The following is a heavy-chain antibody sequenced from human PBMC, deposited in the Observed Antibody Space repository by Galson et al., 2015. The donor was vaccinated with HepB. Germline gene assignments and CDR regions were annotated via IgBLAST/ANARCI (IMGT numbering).Heavy chain of an antibody. V-gene: IGHV3-21*01. J-gene: IGHJ4*02. CDR2: ISSSSSYI. Sequence: SLRLSCAASGFTFSSYSMSWVRQAPGKGLEWVSSISSSSSYIYYADAVKGRFTSSRDNAKNSLYLQMNSLRAEDTAVYYCAREEEGYFDYWGQRTLVTVSS. CDR1: GFTFSSYS. CDR3: AREEEGYFDY.